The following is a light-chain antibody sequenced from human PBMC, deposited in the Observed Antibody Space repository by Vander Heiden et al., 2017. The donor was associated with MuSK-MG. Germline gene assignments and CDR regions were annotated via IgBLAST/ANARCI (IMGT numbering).Light chain of an antibody. CDR2: AAS. Sequence: DIQMTQSPSSVSASVGDRVTITCRASQDISSWLAWYQQKPGKAPKVLIYAASRLQSGVPSRFSGSGSGTDFTLTISSLQPEDIATYYCLQANSFPYTFGQGTRLEIK. CDR3: LQANSFPYT. J-gene: IGKJ5*01. CDR1: QDISSW. V-gene: IGKV1-12*02.